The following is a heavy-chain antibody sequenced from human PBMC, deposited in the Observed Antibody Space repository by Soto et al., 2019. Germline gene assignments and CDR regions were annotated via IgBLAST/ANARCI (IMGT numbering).Heavy chain of an antibody. CDR2: ISRTTNYI. CDR1: GFTFTRYS. J-gene: IGHJ4*02. Sequence: EVQLVESGGGLVKPGGSLRLSCAASGFTFTRYSMNWVRQAPGTGLEWVSAISRTTNYIYYGDSMKGRFTISRDNAKNSRYLEMNRLRAEDTAVYYCARESEDGTSNFDYWGQGAMVAASS. CDR3: ARESEDGTSNFDY. V-gene: IGHV3-21*06.